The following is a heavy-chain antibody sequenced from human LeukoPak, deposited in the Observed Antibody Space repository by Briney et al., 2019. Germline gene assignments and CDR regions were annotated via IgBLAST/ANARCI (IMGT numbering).Heavy chain of an antibody. CDR3: ARERGRGRDSPWFDY. V-gene: IGHV3-53*01. CDR1: GFPFSSYW. J-gene: IGHJ4*02. CDR2: IYSDGST. D-gene: IGHD1-26*01. Sequence: GGSLRLSCVASGFPFSSYWMTWVRQAPGKGLEWVSVIYSDGSTYYADSVKGRFTISRDNSKNTLDLQMTGLRAEDTAVYYCARERGRGRDSPWFDYWGQGTLVTVSS.